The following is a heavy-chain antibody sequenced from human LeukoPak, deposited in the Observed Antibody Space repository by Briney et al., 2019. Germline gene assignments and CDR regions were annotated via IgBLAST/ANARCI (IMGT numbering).Heavy chain of an antibody. V-gene: IGHV1-69*05. CDR1: GGTFSSYA. J-gene: IGHJ4*02. CDR3: ARVVPLAAGYDRAGYYFDY. Sequence: SVKVSCKASGGTFSSYAISWVRQAPGQGLEWMGGIIPIFGTANYAQKFQGRVTITTDESTSTAYTELSSLRSEDTAVYYCARVVPLAAGYDRAGYYFDYWGQGTLVTVSS. D-gene: IGHD3-22*01. CDR2: IIPIFGTA.